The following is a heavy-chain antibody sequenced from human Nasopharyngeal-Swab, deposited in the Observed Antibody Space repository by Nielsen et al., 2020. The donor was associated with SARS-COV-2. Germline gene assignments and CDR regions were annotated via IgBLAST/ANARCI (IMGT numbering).Heavy chain of an antibody. J-gene: IGHJ4*02. CDR2: IYYSGST. CDR1: GGSISSSSYY. V-gene: IGHV4-39*01. D-gene: IGHD3-9*01. Sequence: SETLSLTCTVSGGSISSSSYYWGWIRQPPGKGLEWIGSIYYSGSTYYNPSLKSRVTISVDTSKNQFSLKLSSVTAADTAVYYCARRRYLDRLPSYFDYWGQGTLVTVSS. CDR3: ARRRYLDRLPSYFDY.